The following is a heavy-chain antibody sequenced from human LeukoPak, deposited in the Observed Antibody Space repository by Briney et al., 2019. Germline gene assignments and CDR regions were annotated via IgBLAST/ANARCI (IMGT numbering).Heavy chain of an antibody. CDR2: IYYSGST. CDR1: GGSTSSYY. D-gene: IGHD6-6*01. CDR3: ARGRIAARLYYYYYYMDV. V-gene: IGHV4-59*01. Sequence: SETLSLTCTVSGGSTSSYYWSWIRQPPGKGLEWIGYIYYSGSTNYNPSLKSRVTISVDTSKNQFSLKLSSVTAADTAVYYCARGRIAARLYYYYYYMDVWGKGATVTVSS. J-gene: IGHJ6*03.